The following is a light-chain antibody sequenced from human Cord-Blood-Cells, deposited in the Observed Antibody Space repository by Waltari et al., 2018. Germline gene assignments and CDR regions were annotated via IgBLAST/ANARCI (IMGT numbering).Light chain of an antibody. Sequence: QSVLTQPPSVSAAPGQKVPISCSGSSSNIGNNYVPWYQQLPGTAPKLLIYDNNKRPSGIPDRFSGSKSGTSATLGITGLQTGDEADYYCGTWDSSLSAVVFGGGTKLTVL. CDR2: DNN. CDR1: SSNIGNNY. CDR3: GTWDSSLSAVV. V-gene: IGLV1-51*01. J-gene: IGLJ2*01.